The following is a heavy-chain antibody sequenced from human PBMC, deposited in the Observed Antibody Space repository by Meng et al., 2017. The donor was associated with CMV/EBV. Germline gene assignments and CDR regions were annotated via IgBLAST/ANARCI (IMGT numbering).Heavy chain of an antibody. V-gene: IGHV1-18*01. J-gene: IGHJ5*02. D-gene: IGHD6-13*01. CDR1: GYTFTGYY. CDR3: ARDQGWGQQLVNWRYNWFDP. Sequence: ASVKVSCKASGYTFTGYYMLWVRQAPGQGLEWMGWISAYNGNTNYAQKLQGRVTMTTDTSTSTAYMELRSLRSDDTAVYYCARDQGWGQQLVNWRYNWFDPWGQGTLVTVSS. CDR2: ISAYNGNT.